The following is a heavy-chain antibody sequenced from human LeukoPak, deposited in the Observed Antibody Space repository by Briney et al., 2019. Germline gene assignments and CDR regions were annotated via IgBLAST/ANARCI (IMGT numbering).Heavy chain of an antibody. CDR2: INAGNGNT. Sequence: ASVKVSCKASGYTFTSYAMHWVRQAPGQRLEWMGWINAGNGNTKYSQKFQGRVTITRDTSASTAYMELSSLRSEDTAVYYCARDAGYSRGWYYFDYWGQGTLVTVSS. CDR1: GYTFTSYA. V-gene: IGHV1-3*01. J-gene: IGHJ4*02. CDR3: ARDAGYSRGWYYFDY. D-gene: IGHD6-19*01.